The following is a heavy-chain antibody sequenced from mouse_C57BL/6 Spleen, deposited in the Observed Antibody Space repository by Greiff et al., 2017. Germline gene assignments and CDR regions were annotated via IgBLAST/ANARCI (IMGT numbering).Heavy chain of an antibody. V-gene: IGHV1-26*01. CDR3: ARGTPYYAMDY. D-gene: IGHD2-14*01. J-gene: IGHJ4*01. Sequence: VQLKQSGPELVKPGASVKISCKASGYTFTDYYMNWVKQSHGKSLEWIGDINPNNGGTSYNQKFKGKATLTVDKSSSTAYMELRSLTSEDSAVYYCARGTPYYAMDYWGQGTSVTVSS. CDR1: GYTFTDYY. CDR2: INPNNGGT.